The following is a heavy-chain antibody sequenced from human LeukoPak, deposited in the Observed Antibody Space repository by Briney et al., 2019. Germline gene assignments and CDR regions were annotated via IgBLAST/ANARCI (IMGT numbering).Heavy chain of an antibody. J-gene: IGHJ4*02. CDR1: GYTFIGYY. D-gene: IGHD5-12*01. Sequence: GASVKVSCKASGYTFIGYYMHWVRQAPGQGLEWMGWVNPNSGGTKYAQKLQDRVTMTRDTSISTAYMELSRLRSDDTAMYFCARAYTGFEAFDYWGQGTLVTVSS. V-gene: IGHV1-2*02. CDR2: VNPNSGGT. CDR3: ARAYTGFEAFDY.